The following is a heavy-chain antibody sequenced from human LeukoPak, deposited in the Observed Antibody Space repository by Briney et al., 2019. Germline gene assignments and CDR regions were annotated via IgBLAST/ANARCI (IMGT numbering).Heavy chain of an antibody. D-gene: IGHD3-3*01. Sequence: GGSLRLSCAASGFTFNTYAMHWVRQAPGKGLEWVSAISGSGDKTYYADSVKGRFTISRDNSKNTLYLQMNSLRAEDTAVYYCAKALNYDFWSGYPNTEYYFDYWGQGTLVTVSS. CDR2: ISGSGDKT. CDR3: AKALNYDFWSGYPNTEYYFDY. CDR1: GFTFNTYA. V-gene: IGHV3-23*01. J-gene: IGHJ4*02.